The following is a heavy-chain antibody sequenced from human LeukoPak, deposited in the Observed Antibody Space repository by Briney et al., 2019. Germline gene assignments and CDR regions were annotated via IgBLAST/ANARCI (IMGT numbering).Heavy chain of an antibody. V-gene: IGHV3-23*01. CDR3: AKDEGSSGYKDAFDI. J-gene: IGHJ3*02. D-gene: IGHD3-22*01. CDR2: ISGSGGST. CDR1: GFTFSSYA. Sequence: GGSLRLSCAASGFTFSSYAMSWVRQAPGKGLEWVSAISGSGGSTYYADSVKGRFTMSRDNSKNTLYLQMNSLRAEDTAVYYCAKDEGSSGYKDAFDIWGQGTMVTVSS.